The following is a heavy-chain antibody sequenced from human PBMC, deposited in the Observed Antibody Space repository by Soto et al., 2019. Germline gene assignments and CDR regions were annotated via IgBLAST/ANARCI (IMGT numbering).Heavy chain of an antibody. CDR3: ARGSPAVGVKFYYHHMDV. J-gene: IGHJ6*02. D-gene: IGHD6-19*01. CDR2: LSYDGSNK. Sequence: VQLVESGGGVVQPGRSLRLSCAASGFTFSTYSMHWVRQAPGKGLEWVAVLSYDGSNKYYAASVKGRFTISRDNTKNTMYVQMNRVRHEDTAVYFCARGSPAVGVKFYYHHMDVWGQGTTVTVSS. V-gene: IGHV3-30-3*01. CDR1: GFTFSTYS.